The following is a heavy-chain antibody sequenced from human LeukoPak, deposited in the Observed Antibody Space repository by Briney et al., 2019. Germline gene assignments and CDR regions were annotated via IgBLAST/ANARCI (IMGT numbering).Heavy chain of an antibody. V-gene: IGHV3-11*04. D-gene: IGHD6-13*01. J-gene: IGHJ1*01. Sequence: GGTLRLSCATSGFTFSDHYMSWIRQAPGRGLEWVSYISNSGSTIYYADSVKGRFTISRDNAKNSLYLQMNSLRAEDTAVYYCARDHIAAAGAEYSQHWGQGTLVTVSS. CDR3: ARDHIAAAGAEYSQH. CDR1: GFTFSDHY. CDR2: ISNSGSTI.